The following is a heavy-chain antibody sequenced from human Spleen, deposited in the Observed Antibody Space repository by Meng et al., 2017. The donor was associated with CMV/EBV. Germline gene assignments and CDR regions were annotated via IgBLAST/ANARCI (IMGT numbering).Heavy chain of an antibody. J-gene: IGHJ4*02. Sequence: GSLRLSCTVSGGSISSYYWSWIRQPPGKGLEWIGYIYYSGSTNYNPSLKSRVTISVDTSKNQFSLKLSSVTAADTAVYYCARAIGPIDYWGQGTLVTVSS. D-gene: IGHD2-15*01. CDR1: GGSISSYY. V-gene: IGHV4-59*12. CDR2: IYYSGST. CDR3: ARAIGPIDY.